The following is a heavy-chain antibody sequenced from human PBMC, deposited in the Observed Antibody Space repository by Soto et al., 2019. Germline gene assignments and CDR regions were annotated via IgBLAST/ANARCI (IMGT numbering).Heavy chain of an antibody. CDR2: INPSGGST. Sequence: QVQLVQSGAEVKKPGASVKVSCKASGYTFTSYYMHWVRQAPGQGLEWMGIINPSGGSTSYAQKFPGRVTMTRDTSTSTVYMELSSLRSEDTAVYYCARAAYCSSTSCYPQEGAAFDIWGQGTMVTVSS. CDR3: ARAAYCSSTSCYPQEGAAFDI. CDR1: GYTFTSYY. V-gene: IGHV1-46*01. J-gene: IGHJ3*02. D-gene: IGHD2-2*01.